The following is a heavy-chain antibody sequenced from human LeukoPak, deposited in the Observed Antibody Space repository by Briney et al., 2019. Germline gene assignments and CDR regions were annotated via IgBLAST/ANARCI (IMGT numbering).Heavy chain of an antibody. D-gene: IGHD2-2*01. CDR3: ARENSHQLPYTLDY. CDR2: IKQYGSEK. Sequence: GGSLRLSYAGSGFTLSIHWMLCVRQAPEKGLECVANIKQYGSEKYSVDSVKGRFTISRDNAKNSLYLQMNSLRPEDTAVYYCARENSHQLPYTLDYWGQGTLVTVSS. J-gene: IGHJ4*02. CDR1: GFTLSIHW. V-gene: IGHV3-7*01.